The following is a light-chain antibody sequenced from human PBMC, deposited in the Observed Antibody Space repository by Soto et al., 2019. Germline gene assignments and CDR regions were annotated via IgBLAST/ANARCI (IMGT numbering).Light chain of an antibody. J-gene: IGKJ1*01. CDR1: QGISSW. CDR3: QRVNSFPWT. Sequence: DIQMTQSPSSVSASVGDRVTITCRASQGISSWLAWFQQKPGKAPKLLIYAASTLQSGLPSRFSGSESETDFSLPITSLQPEDFATYYCQRVNSFPWTLGQGTKGDIK. V-gene: IGKV1-12*01. CDR2: AAS.